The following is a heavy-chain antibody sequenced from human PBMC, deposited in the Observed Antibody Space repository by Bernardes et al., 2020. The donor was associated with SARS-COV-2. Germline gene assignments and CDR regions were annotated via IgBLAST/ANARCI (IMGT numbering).Heavy chain of an antibody. CDR3: ARVFTPMITFFDY. J-gene: IGHJ4*02. CDR2: ITPNSGGT. Sequence: ASLKVSCKASGYTFTGYYIHWVRQAPGQGLEWMGWITPNSGGTNYAQKFQGRVTMTRDTSISTAYMELSRVRSDDTAVYYCARVFTPMITFFDYWGQGALVSVSS. CDR1: GYTFTGYY. D-gene: IGHD5-18*01. V-gene: IGHV1-2*02.